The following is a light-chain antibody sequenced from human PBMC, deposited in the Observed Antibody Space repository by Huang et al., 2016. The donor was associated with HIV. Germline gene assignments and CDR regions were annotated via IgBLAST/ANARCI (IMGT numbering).Light chain of an antibody. V-gene: IGKV3-15*01. J-gene: IGKJ4*01. Sequence: EIVMTQSPGTLSVSPGKRASLSCRASQSVSTNLAWYQHKPGQAPRLLIYGASTRATGIPARFSGSGSGTECTLTISSLQSEDFAVYSCQQYNSWPVTFGGGTKVEIK. CDR2: GAS. CDR1: QSVSTN. CDR3: QQYNSWPVT.